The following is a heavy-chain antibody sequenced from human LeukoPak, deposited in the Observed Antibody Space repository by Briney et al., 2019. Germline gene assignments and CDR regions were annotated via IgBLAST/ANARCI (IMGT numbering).Heavy chain of an antibody. CDR2: ISGGGGST. J-gene: IGHJ4*02. Sequence: GGSLRLSCAASGFTYSNYAMSWVRQAPGKGLEWVSGISGGGGSTYFADSVKGRFTISRDNAKNSLYLQMNSLRAEDTAVYYCARDISSLPDYWGQGTLVTVSS. D-gene: IGHD6-13*01. V-gene: IGHV3-23*01. CDR1: GFTYSNYA. CDR3: ARDISSLPDY.